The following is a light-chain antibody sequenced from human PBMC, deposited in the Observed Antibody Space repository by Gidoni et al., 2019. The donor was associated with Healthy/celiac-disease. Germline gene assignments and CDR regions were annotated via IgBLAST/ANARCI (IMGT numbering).Light chain of an antibody. CDR2: DAS. CDR3: QQHLT. J-gene: IGKJ4*01. V-gene: IGKV3-11*01. Sequence: PRLLIYDASNRATGIPARFSGSGSGTDFTLTISSLEPEDFAVYYCQQHLTFGGXTKVEIK.